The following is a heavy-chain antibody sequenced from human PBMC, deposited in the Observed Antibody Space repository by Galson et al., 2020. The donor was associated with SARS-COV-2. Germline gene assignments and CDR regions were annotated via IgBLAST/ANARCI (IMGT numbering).Heavy chain of an antibody. CDR2: ISYDGSNK. Sequence: GGSLRLSCAASGFTFSSYAMHWVRQAPGKGLEWVAVISYDGSNKYYADSVKGRFTISRDKSKNTLYLQMNSLRAEDTAVYYCARVGGSYLGPFSYWGQGTLVTVSS. J-gene: IGHJ4*02. CDR3: ARVGGSYLGPFSY. V-gene: IGHV3-30*04. CDR1: GFTFSSYA. D-gene: IGHD1-26*01.